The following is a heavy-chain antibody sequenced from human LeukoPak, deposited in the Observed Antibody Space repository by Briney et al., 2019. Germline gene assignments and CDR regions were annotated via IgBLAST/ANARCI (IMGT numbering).Heavy chain of an antibody. V-gene: IGHV4-34*01. CDR2: INDIGNT. CDR3: VRRGYDSGQEIGDY. D-gene: IGHD5-18*01. Sequence: SETLSLTCAVSGGSISSYYWSWIRQPPGKGLEWIGEINDIGNTNYNPSLKSRLTISVDKSKNQFSLKVNSVTAADTAVYYCVRRGYDSGQEIGDYWGQGTLVTVSS. CDR1: GGSISSYY. J-gene: IGHJ4*02.